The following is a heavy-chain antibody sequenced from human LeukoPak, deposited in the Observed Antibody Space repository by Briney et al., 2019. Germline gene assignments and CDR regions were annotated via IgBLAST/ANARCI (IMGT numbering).Heavy chain of an antibody. V-gene: IGHV3-30*02. CDR3: AKDGARYYYYYMDV. J-gene: IGHJ6*03. CDR1: GFSFGSYG. D-gene: IGHD3-10*01. Sequence: GGSLRLSCAASGFSFGSYGMHWVRQAPGKGLEWVAFIRYDGSNKYYADSVKGRFTISRDNSKNTLYLQMNSLRAEDTAVYYCAKDGARYYYYYMDVWGKGTTVTVSS. CDR2: IRYDGSNK.